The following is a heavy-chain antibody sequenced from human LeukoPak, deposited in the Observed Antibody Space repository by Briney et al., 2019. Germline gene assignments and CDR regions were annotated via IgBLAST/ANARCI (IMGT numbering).Heavy chain of an antibody. Sequence: SETLSLTCAVSGGSISSGGYSWSWIRQPPGKGLEWIGNIYYSGSTYYNPSLKSRITISVDTSKNQYSLKLSSVTAADTAVYYCARREVGDYERFDIWGQGTMVTVSS. CDR2: IYYSGST. CDR3: ARREVGDYERFDI. J-gene: IGHJ3*02. D-gene: IGHD4-17*01. CDR1: GGSISSGGYS. V-gene: IGHV4-30-4*07.